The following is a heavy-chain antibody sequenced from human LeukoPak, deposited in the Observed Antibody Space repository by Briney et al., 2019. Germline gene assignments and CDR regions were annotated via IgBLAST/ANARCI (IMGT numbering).Heavy chain of an antibody. D-gene: IGHD5-18*01. V-gene: IGHV4-39*07. Sequence: SETLSLTCTVSDGSISSSSYYWGWIRQPPGKGLEWIGNIYYSGSTNYNPSLKSRVTISVDTSKNHFSLKLSSVTAADTAVYYCAKTIGYSYAGVRFDPWGQGTLVTVSS. J-gene: IGHJ5*02. CDR1: DGSISSSSYY. CDR2: IYYSGST. CDR3: AKTIGYSYAGVRFDP.